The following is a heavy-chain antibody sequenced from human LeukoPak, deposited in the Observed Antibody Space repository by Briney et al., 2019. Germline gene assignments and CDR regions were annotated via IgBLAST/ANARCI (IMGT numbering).Heavy chain of an antibody. CDR3: ARDRVVGLGIDNAFDI. Sequence: ASVKVSCKASGYTFTGYYMHWVRQAPGQGLEWMGGIIPVFRTANYAQKFQGRVTITADESTSTAYMELSRMRSEDTAVYYCARDRVVGLGIDNAFDIWGHGTMVTVSS. V-gene: IGHV1-69*13. D-gene: IGHD2-15*01. J-gene: IGHJ3*02. CDR1: GYTFTGYY. CDR2: IIPVFRTA.